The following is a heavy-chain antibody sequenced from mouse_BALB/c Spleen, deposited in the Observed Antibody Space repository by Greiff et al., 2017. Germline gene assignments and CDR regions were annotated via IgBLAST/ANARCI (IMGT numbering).Heavy chain of an antibody. CDR3: ARTGDLPFFAY. Sequence: ESGPGLVKPSQSLSLTCTVIGYSITSDYAWNWIRQFPGNKLEWMGYISYSGSTSYNPSLKSRISITRDTSKNQFFLQLNSVTTEDTATYYCARTGDLPFFAYWGQGTLVTVSA. D-gene: IGHD5-1*01. J-gene: IGHJ3*01. CDR1: GYSITSDYA. V-gene: IGHV3-2*02. CDR2: ISYSGST.